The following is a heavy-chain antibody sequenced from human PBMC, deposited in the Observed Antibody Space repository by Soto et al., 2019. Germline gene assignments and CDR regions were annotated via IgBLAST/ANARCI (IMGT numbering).Heavy chain of an antibody. CDR2: IYYSGTT. D-gene: IGHD6-6*01. J-gene: IGHJ3*02. Sequence: QVQLQESGPGLVKPSETLSLTCSVSGGSVSSAASFWSWIRQPPGKGLEWIGYIYYSGTTNYNPTLKSRVLISVDRSKNHFSLKVTSVTAADTAVYYCARVSIADDAFDIWGQGTLVTVSS. CDR3: ARVSIADDAFDI. V-gene: IGHV4-61*03. CDR1: GGSVSSAASF.